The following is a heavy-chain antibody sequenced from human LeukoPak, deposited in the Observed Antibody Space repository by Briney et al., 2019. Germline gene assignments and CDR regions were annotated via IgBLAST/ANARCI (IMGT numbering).Heavy chain of an antibody. Sequence: ASVKVSCKASGYTFTGYYMHWVRQAPGQGLEWMGRINPNSGGTNYAQKFQGRVTMTRDTSISTAYMELSRQRSDDTAVYYCARVRYYPLSDYYGMDVWGQGTTVTVSS. V-gene: IGHV1-2*06. CDR3: ARVRYYPLSDYYGMDV. CDR2: INPNSGGT. D-gene: IGHD3-22*01. CDR1: GYTFTGYY. J-gene: IGHJ6*02.